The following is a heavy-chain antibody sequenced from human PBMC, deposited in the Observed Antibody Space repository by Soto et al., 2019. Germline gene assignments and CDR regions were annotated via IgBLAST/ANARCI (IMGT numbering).Heavy chain of an antibody. CDR1: GFTFSSYD. J-gene: IGHJ6*02. CDR3: ARVAAAGTTNYYYYGMDV. Sequence: PGGSLRLSCAAYGFTFSSYDMHWVRQATGKGLEWVSAIGTAGDTYYPGSVKGRFTISRENAKNSLYLQMNSLRAGDRAVYYCARVAAAGTTNYYYYGMDVWGQGTTVTVSS. D-gene: IGHD6-13*01. V-gene: IGHV3-13*01. CDR2: IGTAGDT.